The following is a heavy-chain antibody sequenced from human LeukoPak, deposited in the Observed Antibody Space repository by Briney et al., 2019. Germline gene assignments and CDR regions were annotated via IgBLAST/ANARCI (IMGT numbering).Heavy chain of an antibody. V-gene: IGHV4-34*01. CDR3: ATSLYGEESHFYY. Sequence: SETLSLTCAVYGGSFSGYYWSWIRQPPGKGLEWIGEINHSGSTNYNPSLKSRVTISVDTSKNQFSLKLNSVTAADTAVYYCATSLYGEESHFYYWGQGTLVTVSS. J-gene: IGHJ4*02. CDR2: INHSGST. D-gene: IGHD4-17*01. CDR1: GGSFSGYY.